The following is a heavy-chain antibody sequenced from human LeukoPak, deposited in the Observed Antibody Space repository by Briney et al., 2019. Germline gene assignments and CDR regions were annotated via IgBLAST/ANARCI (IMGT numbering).Heavy chain of an antibody. CDR1: GYTFTSYD. V-gene: IGHV1-8*03. CDR2: MNPNSGNT. CDR3: ARGGLGYCSSTSCYIIDY. D-gene: IGHD2-2*02. J-gene: IGHJ4*02. Sequence: ASVKVSCKASGYTFTSYDINWVRQATGQGLEWTGWMNPNSGNTGYAQKFQGRVTITRNTSISTAYMELSSLRSEDTAVYYCARGGLGYCSSTSCYIIDYWGQGTLVTVSS.